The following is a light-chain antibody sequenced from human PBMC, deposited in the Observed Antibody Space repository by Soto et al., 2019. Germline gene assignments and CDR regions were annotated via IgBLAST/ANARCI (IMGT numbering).Light chain of an antibody. Sequence: QSVLTQPPSVSAAPGQRVTISCSGSASNIGNNSVSWYQQLPGAAPKLLIYDATNRPSGIPDRFSGSKSGTSATMGITGLQTGDEADYYCGTWDASLPACVFGPGTKVTAL. CDR1: ASNIGNNS. V-gene: IGLV1-51*01. CDR3: GTWDASLPACV. CDR2: DAT. J-gene: IGLJ1*01.